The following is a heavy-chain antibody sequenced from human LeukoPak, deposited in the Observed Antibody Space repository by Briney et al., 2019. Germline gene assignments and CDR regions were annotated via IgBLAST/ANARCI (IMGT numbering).Heavy chain of an antibody. CDR1: GFTFSGYW. V-gene: IGHV3-7*01. D-gene: IGHD3-22*01. J-gene: IGHJ4*02. CDR3: ATSDDSSGSD. CDR2: INQDGSVI. Sequence: GGSLRLSCAASGFTFSGYWMSWVRQAPGKGLEWVANINQDGSVIHYVDSAKGRFTISRDNAKNSLYLQMNYLRAEDTALSYCATSDDSSGSDWGQGTLVTVSS.